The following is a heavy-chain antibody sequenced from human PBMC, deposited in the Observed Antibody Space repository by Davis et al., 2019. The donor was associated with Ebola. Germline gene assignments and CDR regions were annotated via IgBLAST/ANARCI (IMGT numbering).Heavy chain of an antibody. CDR3: ATSPSRRPDWFDS. J-gene: IGHJ5*01. CDR1: GFTFSDYY. D-gene: IGHD2-2*01. V-gene: IGHV3-11*04. Sequence: GESLKISCAASGFTFSDYYMSWIRQAPGKGLEWASSISSSCSTIYYADSVKGRFTISRDNAKNSLYLQMNSLRAEDTAVYYCATSPSRRPDWFDSWGQGTLVTVSS. CDR2: ISSSCSTI.